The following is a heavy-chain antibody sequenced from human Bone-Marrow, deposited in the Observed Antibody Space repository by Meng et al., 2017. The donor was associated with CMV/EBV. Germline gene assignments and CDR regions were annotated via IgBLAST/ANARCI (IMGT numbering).Heavy chain of an antibody. Sequence: GESLKISCAASGFTFSNAWMSWVRQAPGKGLEWVGRIKSKTDGGTTDYAAPVKGRFTISRDDSKNTLYLQMDSLRAEDTALYYCARGTGDCSGGTCYSDFDYWGQGTLVTVSS. J-gene: IGHJ4*02. CDR2: IKSKTDGGTT. D-gene: IGHD2-15*01. V-gene: IGHV3-15*01. CDR3: ARGTGDCSGGTCYSDFDY. CDR1: GFTFSNAW.